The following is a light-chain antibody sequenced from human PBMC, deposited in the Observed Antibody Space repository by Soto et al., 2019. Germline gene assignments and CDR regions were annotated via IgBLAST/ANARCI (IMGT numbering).Light chain of an antibody. V-gene: IGLV2-14*01. CDR1: SSDVGGYNY. CDR3: SSYTSSSTLLF. J-gene: IGLJ1*01. CDR2: EVS. Sequence: QSALTQPASVSGSPGQSITISCTGTSSDVGGYNYVSWYQQHPGKAPKLMIYEVSNRPSGVSNRFSGSKSGNTASLTISGLQXXXXADYYCSSYTSSSTLLFFGTGTKV.